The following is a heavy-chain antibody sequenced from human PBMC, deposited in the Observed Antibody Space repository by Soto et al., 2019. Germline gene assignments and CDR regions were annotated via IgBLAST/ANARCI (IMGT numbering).Heavy chain of an antibody. J-gene: IGHJ6*02. CDR1: VGSISSYY. Sequence: SETLSLTCTVSVGSISSYYWSWIRQPPGKGLEWIGYIYYSGSTNYNPSLKSRVTISVDTSKNQFSLKLSSVTAADTAVYYCARDGGHLRYPYSSSSAGDYGMDVWGQGTTGTVS. D-gene: IGHD6-13*01. CDR3: ARDGGHLRYPYSSSSAGDYGMDV. CDR2: IYYSGST. V-gene: IGHV4-59*01.